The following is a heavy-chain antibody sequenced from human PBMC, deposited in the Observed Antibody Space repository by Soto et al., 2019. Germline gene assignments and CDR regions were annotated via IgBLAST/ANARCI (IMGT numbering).Heavy chain of an antibody. CDR2: IYYSGST. D-gene: IGHD6-6*01. CDR1: GGSISSSSYY. Sequence: QLQLQESGPGLVKPSETLSLTCIVSGGSISSSSYYWGWIRQPPGKGLEWIGSIYYSGSTYYNPSLKSRVTISVDTSKNQFSLKLSSVTAADTAVFYCARHRARNWFDPWGQGPRSPS. CDR3: ARHRARNWFDP. V-gene: IGHV4-39*01. J-gene: IGHJ5*02.